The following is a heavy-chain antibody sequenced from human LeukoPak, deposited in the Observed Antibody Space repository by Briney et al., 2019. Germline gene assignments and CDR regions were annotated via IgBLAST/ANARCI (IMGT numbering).Heavy chain of an antibody. D-gene: IGHD6-19*01. CDR3: ARAVADNNWFDP. J-gene: IGHJ5*02. CDR1: GFTFSSYG. Sequence: GGSLRLSCAASGFTFSSYGMHWVRQAPGKGLEWVAVIWYDGSNKYYADSVKGRFTISRDNSKNTLYLQMNSLRAEDTAVYYCARAVADNNWFDPWGQGTLVTVSS. V-gene: IGHV3-33*01. CDR2: IWYDGSNK.